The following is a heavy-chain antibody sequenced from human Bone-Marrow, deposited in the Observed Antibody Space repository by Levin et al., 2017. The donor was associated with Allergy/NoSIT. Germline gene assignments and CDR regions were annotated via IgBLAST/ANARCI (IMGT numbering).Heavy chain of an antibody. J-gene: IGHJ4*02. Sequence: GSLRLSCNVSGESISSYYWSWLRQAPGKGLEWIGHVSYLGTATYNPSLMSRVSISLDTSSNQFSLSLSSVTTADTALYYCARGPLGIPRDWGQGTLVAVSS. CDR2: VSYLGTA. V-gene: IGHV4-59*01. D-gene: IGHD1-14*01. CDR1: GESISSYY. CDR3: ARGPLGIPRD.